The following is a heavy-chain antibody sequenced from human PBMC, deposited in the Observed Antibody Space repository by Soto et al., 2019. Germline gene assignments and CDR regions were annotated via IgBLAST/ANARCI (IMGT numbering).Heavy chain of an antibody. CDR2: VYSSGST. Sequence: QVQLQESGPGLVKPSETLSLTCTVSGDSITSYNWNWLRQPPGKALEWIGYVYSSGSTNYNPSLKGRVTISVDTSRNQFPLKVNSVTAADTAVYYCARRAVVAVTGSLDNWLDPWGQGILVTVSS. CDR1: GDSITSYN. V-gene: IGHV4-59*01. J-gene: IGHJ5*02. CDR3: ARRAVVAVTGSLDNWLDP. D-gene: IGHD2-21*01.